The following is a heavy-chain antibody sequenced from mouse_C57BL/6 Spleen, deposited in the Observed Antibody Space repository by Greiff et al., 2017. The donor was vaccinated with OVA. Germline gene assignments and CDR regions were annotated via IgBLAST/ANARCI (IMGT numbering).Heavy chain of an antibody. J-gene: IGHJ4*01. CDR2: IDPSDSYT. CDR1: GYTFTSYW. D-gene: IGHD2-1*01. V-gene: IGHV1-69*01. Sequence: QVQLQQSGAELVMPGASVKLSCKASGYTFTSYWMHWVKQRPGQGLEWIGEIDPSDSYTNYNQKFKGKSTLTVDKSSSTAYMQLSSLTSEDSAVYYCARSPGNHYAMDYWGQGTSVTVSS. CDR3: ARSPGNHYAMDY.